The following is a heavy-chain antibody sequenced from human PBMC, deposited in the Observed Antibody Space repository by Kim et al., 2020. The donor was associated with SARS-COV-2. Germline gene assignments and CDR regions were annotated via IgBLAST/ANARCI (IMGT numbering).Heavy chain of an antibody. CDR2: IYYSGST. D-gene: IGHD2-15*01. CDR1: GGSVSSGSYY. J-gene: IGHJ5*02. Sequence: SETLSLTCTVSGGSVSSGSYYWSWIRQPPGKGLEWIGYIYYSGSTNYNPSLKSRVTISVDTSKNQFSLKLSSVTAADTAVYYCARALSVTRRMPFDPWGQGTLVTVSS. V-gene: IGHV4-61*01. CDR3: ARALSVTRRMPFDP.